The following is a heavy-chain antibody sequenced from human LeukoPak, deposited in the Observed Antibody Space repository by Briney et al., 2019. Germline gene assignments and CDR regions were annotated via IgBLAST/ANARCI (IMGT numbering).Heavy chain of an antibody. V-gene: IGHV1-3*01. Sequence: ASVKVSCKASGYTFTSYAMHWVRQAPGQRLEWMGWINAGNGNTKYSQKFQGRVTITTDTSTSAAYMDLRSLRSDDTAVYYCANIHLAPQRLGWNRGWYFDYCGQGTLVTVSS. CDR3: ANIHLAPQRLGWNRGWYFDY. CDR1: GYTFTSYA. CDR2: INAGNGNT. J-gene: IGHJ4*02. D-gene: IGHD1/OR15-1a*01.